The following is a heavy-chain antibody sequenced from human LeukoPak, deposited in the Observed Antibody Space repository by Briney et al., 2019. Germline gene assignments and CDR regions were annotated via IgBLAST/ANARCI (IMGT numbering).Heavy chain of an antibody. CDR3: ARENSGGYYPHYHYYGMDV. J-gene: IGHJ6*02. V-gene: IGHV3-48*03. D-gene: IGHD3-22*01. Sequence: GGSLRLSCAASGFTFSSYEMSWVRQAPGKGLEWVSYISSGGSTIYYADSVKGRFTISRDNAKNSLYLQMNGLRAEDTAVYYCARENSGGYYPHYHYYGMDVWGQGTTVTVSS. CDR2: ISSGGSTI. CDR1: GFTFSSYE.